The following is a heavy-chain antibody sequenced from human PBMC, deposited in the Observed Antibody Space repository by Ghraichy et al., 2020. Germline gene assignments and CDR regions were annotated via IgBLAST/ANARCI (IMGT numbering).Heavy chain of an antibody. D-gene: IGHD4-17*01. Sequence: ASVKVSCKASGYTFTDYDINWVRQASGQGLEWLGWMNSGRGHSGYAQQLQGRVSMTRDTSISTAYMELTSLRPDDTAVYYCAGAIAYGVQGMDSWGQGTLVIVSS. CDR2: MNSGRGHS. J-gene: IGHJ4*02. CDR3: AGAIAYGVQGMDS. CDR1: GYTFTDYD. V-gene: IGHV1-8*01.